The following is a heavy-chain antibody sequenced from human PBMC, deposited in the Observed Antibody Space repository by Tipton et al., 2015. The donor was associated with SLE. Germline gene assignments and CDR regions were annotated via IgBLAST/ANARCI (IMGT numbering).Heavy chain of an antibody. CDR3: ARGSKLRFLEWSRGSFDY. V-gene: IGHV4-39*07. Sequence: TLSLTCTVSGDSVSSSNYYWGWIRQPPGKGLEWIGTIFYGESTYYNPSLKSRVTISVDTSKNQFSLKLSSVTAADTAVYYCARGSKLRFLEWSRGSFDYWGQGTLVTVSS. CDR2: IFYGEST. J-gene: IGHJ4*02. CDR1: GDSVSSSNYY. D-gene: IGHD3-3*01.